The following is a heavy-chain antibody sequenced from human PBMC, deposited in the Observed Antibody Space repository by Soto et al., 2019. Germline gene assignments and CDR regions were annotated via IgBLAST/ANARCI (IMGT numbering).Heavy chain of an antibody. CDR1: GASISSSSYY. J-gene: IGHJ4*02. CDR2: IFHSGIP. CDR3: ARENVELRF. V-gene: IGHV4-39*02. D-gene: IGHD1-7*01. Sequence: SETLSLTCTVSGASISSSSYYWGWIRQPPGKGLEWIASIFHSGIPCYNPSLKSRVTISVDTSKNQFSLKLSSVTAADTAVYYCARENVELRFWGQGTLVTVS.